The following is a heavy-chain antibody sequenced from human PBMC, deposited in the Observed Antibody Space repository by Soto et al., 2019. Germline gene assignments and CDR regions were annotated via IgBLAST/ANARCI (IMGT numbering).Heavy chain of an antibody. CDR3: ARAHPSLAYSSGWPTWFDP. D-gene: IGHD6-19*01. V-gene: IGHV1-69*13. J-gene: IGHJ5*02. CDR2: IIPIFGTA. Sequence: SVKVSCKASGGTFSSYAISWVRQAPGQGREWMGGIIPIFGTANYAQKFQGRVTITADESTSTAYMELSSLRSEDTAVYYCARAHPSLAYSSGWPTWFDPWGQGXLVTVYS. CDR1: GGTFSSYA.